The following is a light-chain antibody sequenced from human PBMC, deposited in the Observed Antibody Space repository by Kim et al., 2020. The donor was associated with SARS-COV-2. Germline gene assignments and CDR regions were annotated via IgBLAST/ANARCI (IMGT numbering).Light chain of an antibody. V-gene: IGLV3-1*01. J-gene: IGLJ2*01. CDR2: RDT. CDR1: KLVDKI. CDR3: QAWDSSTAI. Sequence: SPSKPVRQTCSGDKLVDKISSWVPQKPGQSPVLVISRDTQRPSGILERFSGSNSGNTATLTISGTQATDEADYYCQAWDSSTAIFGGGTQLTVL.